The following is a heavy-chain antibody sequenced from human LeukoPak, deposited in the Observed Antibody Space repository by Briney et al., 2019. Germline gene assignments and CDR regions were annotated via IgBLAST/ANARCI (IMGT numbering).Heavy chain of an antibody. Sequence: GGSLRLSCAASGFTFSNYRMSWVRQAPGKGLELVSRINNDGSSTNYADSVKGRFTISRDNAKHSRYLQMNSLRAEDTAVYYCSGGGSIAGAGYWGQGTLVTVSS. CDR3: SGGGSIAGAGY. D-gene: IGHD6-19*01. J-gene: IGHJ4*02. CDR1: GFTFSNYR. V-gene: IGHV3-74*01. CDR2: INNDGSST.